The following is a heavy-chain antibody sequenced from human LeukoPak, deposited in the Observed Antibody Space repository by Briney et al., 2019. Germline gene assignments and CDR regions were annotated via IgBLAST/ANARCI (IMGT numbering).Heavy chain of an antibody. CDR3: ARGMATQYGDYFXY. J-gene: IGHJ4*02. V-gene: IGHV3-48*01. Sequence: PGGSLRLSCAASGFTFSSYSMNWVRQAPGKGLEWVSYISSSSSTIYYADSVKGRFTISRDNAKNSLYLQMNSLRAEDTAVYYCARGMATQYGDYFXYWGQGTLVTVS. CDR1: GFTFSSYS. D-gene: IGHD5-24*01. CDR2: ISSSSSTI.